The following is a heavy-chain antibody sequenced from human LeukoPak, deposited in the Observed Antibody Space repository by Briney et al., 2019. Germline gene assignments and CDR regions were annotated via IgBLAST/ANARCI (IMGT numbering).Heavy chain of an antibody. CDR3: ARDVVAAAGTWDY. J-gene: IGHJ4*02. CDR2: IYYSGST. V-gene: IGHV4-39*07. Sequence: ASETLSLTCTVSGGSISSTSYSRGWIRQPPGKGLEWIGSIYYSGSTYYNPSLKSRVTMSVDTSKNQFSLKLSSVTAADTAVYYCARDVVAAAGTWDYWGQGTLVTVSS. CDR1: GGSISSTSYS. D-gene: IGHD6-13*01.